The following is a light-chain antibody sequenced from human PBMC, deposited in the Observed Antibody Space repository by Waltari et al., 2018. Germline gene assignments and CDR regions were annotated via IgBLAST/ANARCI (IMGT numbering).Light chain of an antibody. V-gene: IGKV4-1*01. Sequence: DIVMTQSPASLAVSLGERATIHCKSSLSILHRSINKNYLAWYQQKPGQPPKLLIYWAFTRGSCVPDRFGGSGCGSDFTLTLSGLQAEDGVVYYCHQYYSAPRTFGQGTNVEIK. J-gene: IGKJ1*01. CDR1: LSILHRSINKNY. CDR3: HQYYSAPRT. CDR2: WAF.